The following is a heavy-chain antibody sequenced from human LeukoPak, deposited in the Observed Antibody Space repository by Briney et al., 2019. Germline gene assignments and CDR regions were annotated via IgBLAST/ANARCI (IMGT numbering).Heavy chain of an antibody. CDR2: INANSGDT. Sequence: ASVKVSCKASGHTFTGYYMHWVRQAPGQGLEWMGWINANSGDTNYAQMLQGRVTMTTDTSTSTAYMELRSLRSDDTAVYYCARDWQIFSGRNCFDPWGQGTLVTVSS. J-gene: IGHJ5*02. V-gene: IGHV1-18*04. CDR3: ARDWQIFSGRNCFDP. D-gene: IGHD3-3*01. CDR1: GHTFTGYY.